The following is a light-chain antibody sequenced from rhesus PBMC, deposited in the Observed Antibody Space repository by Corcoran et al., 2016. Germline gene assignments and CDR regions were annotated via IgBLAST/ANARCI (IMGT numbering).Light chain of an antibody. J-gene: IGKJ4*01. V-gene: IGKV2-60*01. CDR3: MQALQTPLT. CDR2: YGS. CDR1: QSLLSSNGYNY. Sequence: DIVMTQTPLSLPVTLGEPASISCRSSQSLLSSNGYNYLNWYLQNPGQSPQLLIYYGSNRASRVPDMFSGSGSGTDLTLKISRVEAEDVGVYYCMQALQTPLTFGGGTKVEIK.